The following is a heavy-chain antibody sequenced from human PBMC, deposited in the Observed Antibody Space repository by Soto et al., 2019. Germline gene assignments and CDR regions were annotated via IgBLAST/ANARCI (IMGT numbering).Heavy chain of an antibody. Sequence: PSETMSLTCTVSGGSISSGGYYWSWIRQHPGKGLEWIGYIYYSGSTYYNPSLKSRVTISVDTSKNQFSLKLSSVTAADTAVYYCARAERWLHSTPAFDIWGQGTMVTVS. CDR1: GGSISSGGYY. CDR2: IYYSGST. D-gene: IGHD5-12*01. V-gene: IGHV4-31*03. J-gene: IGHJ3*02. CDR3: ARAERWLHSTPAFDI.